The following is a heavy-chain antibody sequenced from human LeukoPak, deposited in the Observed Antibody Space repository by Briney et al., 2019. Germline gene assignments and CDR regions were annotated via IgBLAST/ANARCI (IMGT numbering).Heavy chain of an antibody. CDR2: ISYSRSYT. Sequence: GGSLRLSCAASGFTFSGYYMSWIRQAPGKGLEWVAYISYSRSYTNYADSVNGRFTISRDNTKNSLYLQMTSLRAEDTAVYYCARSGSHDYWGQGTLVTVSS. J-gene: IGHJ4*02. V-gene: IGHV3-11*03. CDR3: ARSGSHDY. D-gene: IGHD1-26*01. CDR1: GFTFSGYY.